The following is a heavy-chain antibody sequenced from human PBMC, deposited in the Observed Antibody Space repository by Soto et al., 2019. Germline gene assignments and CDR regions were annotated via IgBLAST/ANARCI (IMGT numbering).Heavy chain of an antibody. CDR1: GFTFSSYS. V-gene: IGHV3-23*01. CDR3: AKKVNSGPGSQYFDY. Sequence: PVGSLRLSCTASGFTFSSYSMSWVRQAPGKGLEWVSGFRTGGDDSTTYYADSVKGRFTISRDNSKNTLFLQMNSLRADDTAIYYCAKKVNSGPGSQYFDYWGQGTLVTVSS. CDR2: FRTGGDDSTT. J-gene: IGHJ4*02. D-gene: IGHD3-10*01.